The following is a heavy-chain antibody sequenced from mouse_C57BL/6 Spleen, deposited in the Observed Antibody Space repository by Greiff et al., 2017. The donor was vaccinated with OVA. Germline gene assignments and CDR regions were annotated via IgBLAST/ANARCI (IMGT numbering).Heavy chain of an antibody. CDR3: ARRWDSYYAMDY. CDR2: ISSGGSYT. V-gene: IGHV5-6*01. CDR1: GFTFSSYG. Sequence: EVHLVESGGDLVKPGGSLKLSCAASGFTFSSYGMSWVRQTPDKRLEWVATISSGGSYTYYPDSVKGRFTISRDNAKNTLYLQMSSLKSEDTAMYYCARRWDSYYAMDYWGQGTSVTVSS. J-gene: IGHJ4*01. D-gene: IGHD4-1*01.